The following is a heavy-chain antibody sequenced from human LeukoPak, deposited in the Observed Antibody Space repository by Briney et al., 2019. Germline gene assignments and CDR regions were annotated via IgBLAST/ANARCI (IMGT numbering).Heavy chain of an antibody. D-gene: IGHD1-26*01. CDR2: INPSGGST. J-gene: IGHJ6*02. CDR1: GYTFTSYY. Sequence: AAVHVSCQASGYTFTSYYMHWVRQAPGQGLEWMGIINPSGGSTSYAQKFQGRVTITADESTSTAYMELSSLRSEDTAVYYCATIVGAPNYYYGKDVWGQGTTLTASS. V-gene: IGHV1-46*01. CDR3: ATIVGAPNYYYGKDV.